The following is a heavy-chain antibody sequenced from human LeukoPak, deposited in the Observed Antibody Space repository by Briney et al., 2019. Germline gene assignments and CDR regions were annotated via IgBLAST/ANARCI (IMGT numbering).Heavy chain of an antibody. J-gene: IGHJ4*02. V-gene: IGHV3-7*01. CDR3: AGWGGGVNH. CDR2: ISPDGSAR. D-gene: IGHD3-16*01. Sequence: GGCLRLSCSASGFYFATYWINWVRQAPGKGLEWVANISPDGSARYVDAVRGRFTTSRDNAKNSLSMEMNSVRAEDTAVYYCAGWGGGVNHWGQGTLVTVSS. CDR1: GFYFATYW.